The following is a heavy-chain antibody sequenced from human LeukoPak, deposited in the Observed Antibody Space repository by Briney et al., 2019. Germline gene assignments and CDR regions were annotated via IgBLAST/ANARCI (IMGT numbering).Heavy chain of an antibody. J-gene: IGHJ6*02. CDR1: GFAFSSNW. D-gene: IGHD6-25*01. V-gene: IGHV3-74*01. Sequence: GGSLRLSCAASGFAFSSNWMHWVRQTPGKGLVWVSRINSGGSGTSYADSVEGRFTISRDNAKNSLYLQMNSLRAEDTALYYCAKSWVKQRPQTYYYYGMDVWGQGTTVTVSS. CDR2: INSGGSGT. CDR3: AKSWVKQRPQTYYYYGMDV.